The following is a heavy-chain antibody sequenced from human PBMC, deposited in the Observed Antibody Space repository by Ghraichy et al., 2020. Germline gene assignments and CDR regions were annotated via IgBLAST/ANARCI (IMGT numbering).Heavy chain of an antibody. CDR2: MNPNTGGA. J-gene: IGHJ6*02. CDR3: ARAAGKGYYYGLDV. V-gene: IGHV1-2*02. CDR1: GYTFTGYY. Sequence: ASVKVSCKASGYTFTGYYMYWVRQDPGQGLEWMGWMNPNTGGARYGQKFQGRVTMTRDTSISTAYMELSRVTSDDTAVYYCARAAGKGYYYGLDVWGQGTTVTVSS.